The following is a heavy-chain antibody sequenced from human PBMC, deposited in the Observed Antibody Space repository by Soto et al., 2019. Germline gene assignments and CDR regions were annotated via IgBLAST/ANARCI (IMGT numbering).Heavy chain of an antibody. V-gene: IGHV4-30-4*01. CDR1: GGSISSGAYY. CDR3: AQGKTTGYYYGMDV. CDR2: IYYSGST. J-gene: IGHJ6*02. D-gene: IGHD1-1*01. Sequence: SETLSLTCTVSGGSISSGAYYWSWIRQPPGKGLEWIGYIYYSGSTYYNPSLKSRVTISVDTSKNQFSLKLSSVTAADTAVYYCAQGKTTGYYYGMDVWGQGTTVTVSS.